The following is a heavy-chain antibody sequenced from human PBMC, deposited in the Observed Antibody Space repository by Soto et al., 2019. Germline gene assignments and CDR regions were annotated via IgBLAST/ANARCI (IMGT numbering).Heavy chain of an antibody. CDR3: AKRGADGYNEGYFDY. V-gene: IGHV4-39*01. Sequence: QLQLQESGLGLVKPSETLTLTYTVSGGSISSSSYYWGWIRQPPGKGLEWIGSIYYSGSTYYNPSLKSRVTISVDTSKNQFSLKLSSVTAADTAVYYCAKRGADGYNEGYFDYWGQGTLVTVSS. CDR2: IYYSGST. D-gene: IGHD5-12*01. CDR1: GGSISSSSYY. J-gene: IGHJ4*02.